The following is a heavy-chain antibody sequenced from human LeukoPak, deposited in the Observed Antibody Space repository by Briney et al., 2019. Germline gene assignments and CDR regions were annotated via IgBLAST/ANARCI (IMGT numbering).Heavy chain of an antibody. V-gene: IGHV4-4*07. CDR3: ASRDANTAAGFDI. J-gene: IGHJ3*02. Sequence: SETLSLTCTVSGGSISSYSWSWIRKSAGKGLEWIGHMYTSGITNYNPSLKRRVTMSVDTSKKEFSLKLSSVTAADTAVYYCASRDANTAAGFDIWGQGKRLTVSS. D-gene: IGHD6-13*01. CDR1: GGSISSYS. CDR2: MYTSGIT.